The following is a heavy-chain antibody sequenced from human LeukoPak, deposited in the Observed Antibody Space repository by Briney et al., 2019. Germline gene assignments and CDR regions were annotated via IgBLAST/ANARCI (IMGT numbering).Heavy chain of an antibody. CDR1: GGSIRSYY. V-gene: IGHV4-59*01. CDR3: ARAYTGGFLEWLGGNWFDP. Sequence: SETLSLTCTVSGGSIRSYYWSWIRQPPGKGLEWIGYIYYSGSTNYNPSLKSRVTISVDTSKNQFSLKLSSVTAADTAVYYCARAYTGGFLEWLGGNWFDPWGQGTLVTVSS. D-gene: IGHD3-3*01. CDR2: IYYSGST. J-gene: IGHJ5*02.